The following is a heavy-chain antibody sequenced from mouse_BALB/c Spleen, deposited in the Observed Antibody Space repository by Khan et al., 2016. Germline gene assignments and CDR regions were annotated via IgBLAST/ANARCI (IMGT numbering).Heavy chain of an antibody. CDR2: ISYSGST. J-gene: IGHJ4*01. CDR3: ARNWDAMDY. D-gene: IGHD4-1*01. Sequence: EVQLQESGPGLVKPSQSLSLTCTVTAYSITSDYAWNWIRQFPGNKLEWMAYISYSGSTSYNPSLKSRISITRDTSKNQFFLQLISVTTEDTATYYCARNWDAMDYWGQGTSVTVSS. V-gene: IGHV3-2*02. CDR1: AYSITSDYA.